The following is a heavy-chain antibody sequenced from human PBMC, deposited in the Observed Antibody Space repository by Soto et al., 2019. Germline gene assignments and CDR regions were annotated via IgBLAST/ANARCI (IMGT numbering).Heavy chain of an antibody. J-gene: IGHJ4*02. V-gene: IGHV1-3*05. D-gene: IGHD5-12*01. Sequence: QVQLVQSGAEEKKPGASVKVSCKASGYTFTNYAMHWVRQAPGQRLEWMGWINAGNGNTKYSQKFQGRVTITRDTSASTAYMELGSLRSEDKAVYFCAKVSGYYLPDYWGQGTLVTVSS. CDR2: INAGNGNT. CDR3: AKVSGYYLPDY. CDR1: GYTFTNYA.